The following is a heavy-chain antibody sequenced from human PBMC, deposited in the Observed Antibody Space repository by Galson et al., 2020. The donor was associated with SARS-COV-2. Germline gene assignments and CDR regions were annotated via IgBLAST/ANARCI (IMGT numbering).Heavy chain of an antibody. V-gene: IGHV3-33*01. D-gene: IGHD3-3*01. CDR3: ARDLEGHNGNFPTGY. J-gene: IGHJ4*02. CDR2: IWFDGVNK. CDR1: GFTFSNYD. Sequence: GESLKISCAASGFTFSNYDMQWVRQAPGVGLEWVALIWFDGVNKYYADSVKGRFTISRDNSKNTLYLQMNSLTAEDTAVYYCARDLEGHNGNFPTGYWGQGTLVTVSS.